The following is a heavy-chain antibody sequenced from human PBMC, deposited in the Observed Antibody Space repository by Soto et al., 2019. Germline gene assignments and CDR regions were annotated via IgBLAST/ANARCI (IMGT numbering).Heavy chain of an antibody. CDR2: ISYDGSNK. CDR1: GFTFSSYG. J-gene: IGHJ1*01. D-gene: IGHD6-13*01. Sequence: GGSLRLSCAASGFTFSSYGMHWVRQAPGKGLEWVAVISYDGSNKYYADSVKGRFTISRDNSKNTLYLQMNSLRAEDTAVYYCAKDHRWYPRGEYFQHWGQGTLVTVSS. CDR3: AKDHRWYPRGEYFQH. V-gene: IGHV3-30*18.